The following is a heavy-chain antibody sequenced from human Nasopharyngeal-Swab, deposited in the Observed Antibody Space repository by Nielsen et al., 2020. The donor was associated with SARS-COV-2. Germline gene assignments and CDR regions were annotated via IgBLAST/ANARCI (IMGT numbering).Heavy chain of an antibody. Sequence: GESLKISCAASGFTVDSSFMTWVRQAPGTGLEWVSLLYGGGATDYADAVKGRFTISRHSSKNTLDLQMNSLRTEDTAGYYCARIDRGWYGNKYYYYMDVWGKGTTVTVSS. CDR2: LYGGGAT. D-gene: IGHD6-19*01. CDR1: GFTVDSSF. CDR3: ARIDRGWYGNKYYYYMDV. V-gene: IGHV3-53*04. J-gene: IGHJ6*03.